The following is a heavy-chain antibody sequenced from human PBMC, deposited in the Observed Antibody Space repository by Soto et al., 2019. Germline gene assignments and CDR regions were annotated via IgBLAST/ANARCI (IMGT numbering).Heavy chain of an antibody. CDR3: AKSLRGPSFAAAGTPHFDY. CDR1: GFTFSSYA. J-gene: IGHJ4*02. Sequence: EVQLLESGGGLVQPGGSLRLSCAASGFTFSSYAMSWVRQAPGKGLEWVSAISGSGGSTYYADSVKGRFTISRDNSKNTLYLQMNSLRAEDTAVYYCAKSLRGPSFAAAGTPHFDYWGQGTLVTVSS. D-gene: IGHD6-13*01. V-gene: IGHV3-23*01. CDR2: ISGSGGST.